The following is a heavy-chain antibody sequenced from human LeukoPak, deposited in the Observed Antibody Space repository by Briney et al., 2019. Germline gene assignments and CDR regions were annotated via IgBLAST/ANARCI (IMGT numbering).Heavy chain of an antibody. CDR1: GFIFSNYA. CDR3: ALGGTAVAALGYFQH. CDR2: ISGSGGST. J-gene: IGHJ1*01. D-gene: IGHD6-19*01. Sequence: GGSLRLSCAASGFIFSNYAMSWVRQAPGKGLEWVSAISGSGGSTHYADSVKGRFTISRDNSKNTLYLQMNSLRAEDTAVYYCALGGTAVAALGYFQHWGQGTLVTVSS. V-gene: IGHV3-23*01.